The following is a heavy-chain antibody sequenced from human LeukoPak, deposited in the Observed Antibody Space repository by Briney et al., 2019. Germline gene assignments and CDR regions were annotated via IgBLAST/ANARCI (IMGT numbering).Heavy chain of an antibody. D-gene: IGHD3-16*02. CDR1: GFTFSNAW. V-gene: IGHV3-15*01. J-gene: IGHJ4*02. CDR3: TTEAQEAYYDYVWGSYRYSGIDY. Sequence: GGSLRLSCAASGFTFSNAWMSWVRQAPGKGLEWVGRIKSKTDGGTTDYAAPVKGRFTISRDDSKNTLSLQMNSLKTEDTAVYYCTTEAQEAYYDYVWGSYRYSGIDYWGQGTLVTVSS. CDR2: IKSKTDGGTT.